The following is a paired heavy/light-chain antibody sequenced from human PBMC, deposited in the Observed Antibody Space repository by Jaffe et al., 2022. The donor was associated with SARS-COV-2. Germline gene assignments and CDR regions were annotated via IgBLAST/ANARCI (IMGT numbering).Heavy chain of an antibody. Sequence: EVQLLESGGALVQPGGCLRLSCAASEFTFSSYAMTWVRQAPGKGLEWVAVISGSGISTHYADSVKGRFTISRDNSENTLYLQMDSLRAEDSAVYYCAKCYSYSGRYYYGLDVWGQGTTVTVSS. CDR1: EFTFSSYA. CDR3: AKCYSYSGRYYYGLDV. D-gene: IGHD3-10*01. J-gene: IGHJ6*02. CDR2: ISGSGIST. V-gene: IGHV3-23*01.
Light chain of an antibody. J-gene: IGKJ4*01. Sequence: DIVMTQSPLSLPVTPGEPASIPCRSSQSLLHSNGYNYLDWYLQRPGQSPQLLIYLGSNRASGVPDRFSGSGSGTDFTLKISRVEAEDVGVYYCMQTLQTPLTFGGGTKVEIK. CDR3: MQTLQTPLT. V-gene: IGKV2-28*01. CDR2: LGS. CDR1: QSLLHSNGYNY.